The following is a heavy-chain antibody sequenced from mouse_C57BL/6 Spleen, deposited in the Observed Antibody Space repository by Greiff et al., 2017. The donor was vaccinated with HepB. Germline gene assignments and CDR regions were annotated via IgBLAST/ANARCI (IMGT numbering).Heavy chain of an antibody. CDR2: IWRGGST. Sequence: QVQLQQSGPGLVQPSQSLSITCTVSGFSLTSYGVHWVRQSPGKGLEWLGVIWRGGSTDYNAAFMSRLSITKDNSKSQVFFKMNSLQADDTAIYYCAKAYYSNDEGAMDYWGQGTSVTVSS. CDR3: AKAYYSNDEGAMDY. J-gene: IGHJ4*01. V-gene: IGHV2-5*01. D-gene: IGHD2-5*01. CDR1: GFSLTSYG.